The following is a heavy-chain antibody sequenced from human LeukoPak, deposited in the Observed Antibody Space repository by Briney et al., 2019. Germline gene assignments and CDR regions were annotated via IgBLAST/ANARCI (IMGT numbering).Heavy chain of an antibody. CDR1: GFTLSSYA. J-gene: IGHJ4*02. Sequence: PGGSLRLSCADSGFTLSSYAMHWVRQAPGKGLEWVAVISYDGSNKYYADSVKGRFTISRDNSKNTLYLQMNSLRAEDSAVYYCARVLYGDYGDFDYWGQGTLVTVSS. CDR2: ISYDGSNK. D-gene: IGHD4-17*01. V-gene: IGHV3-30*04. CDR3: ARVLYGDYGDFDY.